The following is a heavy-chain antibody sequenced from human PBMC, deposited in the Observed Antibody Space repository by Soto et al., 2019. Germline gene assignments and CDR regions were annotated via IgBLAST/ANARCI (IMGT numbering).Heavy chain of an antibody. D-gene: IGHD3-9*01. V-gene: IGHV1-8*01. J-gene: IGHJ6*03. Sequence: ASVKVSCKASGYTFTSYDINWVRQATGQGLEWMGWMNPNSGNTGYAQKFQGRVTMTRNTSISTAYMELSSLRSEDTAVYYCARGSTYYDILTGYYPYYYYYYMDFWGKGTTVTVSS. CDR3: ARGSTYYDILTGYYPYYYYYYMDF. CDR2: MNPNSGNT. CDR1: GYTFTSYD.